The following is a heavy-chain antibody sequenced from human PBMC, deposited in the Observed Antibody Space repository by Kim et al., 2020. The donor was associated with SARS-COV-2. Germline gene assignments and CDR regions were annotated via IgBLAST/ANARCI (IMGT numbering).Heavy chain of an antibody. Sequence: GESLKISCSTSGYTFSKYWITWVRQMPGKGLEWMGRIDPRDSYTTYNPSFQGHVTISVDRSISTAYLQWSSLKASDTAMYYCARVDPYSDSGSPYFDYWGQGTLVTVSS. J-gene: IGHJ4*02. CDR3: ARVDPYSDSGSPYFDY. CDR1: GYTFSKYW. V-gene: IGHV5-10-1*01. CDR2: IDPRDSYT. D-gene: IGHD4-17*01.